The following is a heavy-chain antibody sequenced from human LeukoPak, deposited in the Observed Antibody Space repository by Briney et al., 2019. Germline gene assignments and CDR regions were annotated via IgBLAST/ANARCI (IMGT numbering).Heavy chain of an antibody. D-gene: IGHD2-2*01. CDR2: VNPNTGNT. CDR3: ARARYSSTWFDS. Sequence: ASLRVSCKASGYMFDKYDINWVGQAPGHGREGWGWVNPNTGNTGYAQKFQGRVTMTRDTSLTTVYMEINSLKSEDTAVYYCARARYSSTWFDSWGQGTLVTGSS. J-gene: IGHJ5*01. CDR1: GYMFDKYD. V-gene: IGHV1-8*01.